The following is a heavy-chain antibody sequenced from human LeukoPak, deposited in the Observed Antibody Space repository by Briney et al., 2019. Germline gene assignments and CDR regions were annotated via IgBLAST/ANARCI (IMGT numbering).Heavy chain of an antibody. J-gene: IGHJ6*03. V-gene: IGHV3-33*01. CDR3: ARDGQYGSADYYYYYMDV. CDR1: GFTFSSYG. D-gene: IGHD3-10*01. Sequence: PGRSLRLSCAASGFTFSSYGMNWVRQAPGKGLEWVAVIWYDGSNKYYADSVKGRFTISRDNSKNTLYLQMNSLRAEDTAVYYCARDGQYGSADYYYYYMDVWGKGTTVTVSS. CDR2: IWYDGSNK.